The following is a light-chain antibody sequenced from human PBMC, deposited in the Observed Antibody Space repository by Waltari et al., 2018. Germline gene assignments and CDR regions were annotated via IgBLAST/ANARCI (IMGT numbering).Light chain of an antibody. Sequence: SYELTQPLAVSVSPGQTAIIPCSGLLFSHTSISWYQQRPGQSPQLIIYQDNLRPAGVPERFSASTSGNTATLSISGFQAMDEADYSCQTWDGSSVFFGGGTKLSVL. CDR3: QTWDGSSVF. V-gene: IGLV3-1*01. J-gene: IGLJ2*01. CDR1: LFSHTS. CDR2: QDN.